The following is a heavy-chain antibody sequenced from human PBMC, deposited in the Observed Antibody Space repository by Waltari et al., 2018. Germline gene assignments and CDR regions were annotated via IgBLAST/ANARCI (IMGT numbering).Heavy chain of an antibody. CDR1: GDTYSSYA. V-gene: IGHV1-69*04. D-gene: IGHD5-12*01. CDR3: AGAGEIVSTMYFDY. J-gene: IGHJ4*02. Sequence: QVQLVQSGAEVKKPGSSVKVSCKASGDTYSSYALSWVRQAPGKGLEWMGRIIPNLGITNYAKKFQGRVTITADKATSAAYMELSSLRSDDTAVYYCAGAGEIVSTMYFDYWGQGTLVTVSS. CDR2: IIPNLGIT.